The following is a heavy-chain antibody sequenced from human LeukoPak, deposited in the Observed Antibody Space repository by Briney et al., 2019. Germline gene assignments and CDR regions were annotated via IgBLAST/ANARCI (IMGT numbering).Heavy chain of an antibody. V-gene: IGHV3-21*06. J-gene: IGHJ4*02. Sequence: GGSLRLSCAASGFIFSNYGMSWVRQAPGKGLEWVSSISFSSTHIYYADSIQGRFTISRDNAENSLYLQMNSLRAEDTAVYYCARQSYYFDYWGQGTLVTVSS. D-gene: IGHD3-16*02. CDR1: GFIFSNYG. CDR3: ARQSYYFDY. CDR2: ISFSSTHI.